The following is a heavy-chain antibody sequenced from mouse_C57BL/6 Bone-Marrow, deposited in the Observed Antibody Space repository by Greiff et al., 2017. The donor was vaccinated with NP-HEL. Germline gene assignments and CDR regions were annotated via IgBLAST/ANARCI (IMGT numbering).Heavy chain of an antibody. D-gene: IGHD2-5*01. CDR3: SYYSNYFYAMDY. CDR2: IRNKANGYTT. J-gene: IGHJ4*01. CDR1: GFTFTDYY. V-gene: IGHV7-3*01. Sequence: EVKLEESGGGLVQPGGSLSLSCAASGFTFTDYYMSWVRQPPGKALEWLGFIRNKANGYTTEYSASVKGRFTISRDNSQSILYLQMNALRAEDSATYYCSYYSNYFYAMDYWGQGTSVTVSS.